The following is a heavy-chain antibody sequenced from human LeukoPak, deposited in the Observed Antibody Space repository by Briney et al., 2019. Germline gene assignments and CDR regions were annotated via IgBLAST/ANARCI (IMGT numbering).Heavy chain of an antibody. J-gene: IGHJ5*02. CDR3: ARGRGGTYYWYDP. Sequence: SETLSLTCTVSGGSINIDSYQWSSIRQPAGKGIQSIERTYTSWSTNYHPSLKNRATISVDTSNNQFSLKLPSVTPADTAVYYCARGRGGTYYWYDPWGQGILVTVSS. V-gene: IGHV4-61*02. D-gene: IGHD1-26*01. CDR1: GGSINIDSYQ. CDR2: TYTSWST.